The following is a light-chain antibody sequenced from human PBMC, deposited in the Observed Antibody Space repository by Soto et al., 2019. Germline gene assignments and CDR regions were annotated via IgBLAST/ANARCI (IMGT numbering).Light chain of an antibody. CDR1: GSDVGGYDY. CDR2: EVT. V-gene: IGLV2-14*01. J-gene: IGLJ1*01. CDR3: CSLTTSHNFV. Sequence: QSALTQPASVSGSPGQSITISCTGTGSDVGGYDYVSWYQHHPGKAPKVMIYEVTNRPSGVSNRFSGYKSGNTASLTISGLQADDEAAYYCCSLTTSHNFVFGTGTKVTVL.